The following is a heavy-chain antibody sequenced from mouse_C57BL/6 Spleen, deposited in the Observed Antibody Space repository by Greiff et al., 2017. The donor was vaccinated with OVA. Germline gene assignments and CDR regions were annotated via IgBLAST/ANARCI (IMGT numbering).Heavy chain of an antibody. CDR2: IYPGDGDT. V-gene: IGHV1-80*01. J-gene: IGHJ1*03. CDR1: GYAFSSYW. D-gene: IGHD1-1*02. Sequence: VKLQESGAELVKPGASVKISCKASGYAFSSYWMNWVKQRPGKGLEWIGQIYPGDGDTNYNGKFKGKATLTADKSSSTAYMQLSSLTSEDSAVYFCARGETMAPDVWGTGTTVTVSS. CDR3: ARGETMAPDV.